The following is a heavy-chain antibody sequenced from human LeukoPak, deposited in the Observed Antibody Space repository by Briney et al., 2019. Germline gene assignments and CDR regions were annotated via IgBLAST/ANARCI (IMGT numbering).Heavy chain of an antibody. J-gene: IGHJ4*02. D-gene: IGHD3-22*01. V-gene: IGHV3-66*04. Sequence: GGSLRLSCAASGFTFSSYAMHWVRQAPGKGLEWVSVIYSGGSTYYADSVKGRFTISRDNSKNTLYLQMNSLRAEDTAVYYCARPEYYYDSSGYPGGPYFDYWGQGTLVTVSS. CDR3: ARPEYYYDSSGYPGGPYFDY. CDR1: GFTFSSYA. CDR2: IYSGGST.